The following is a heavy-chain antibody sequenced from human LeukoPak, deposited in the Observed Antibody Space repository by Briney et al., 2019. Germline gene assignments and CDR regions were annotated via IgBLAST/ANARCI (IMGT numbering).Heavy chain of an antibody. CDR2: ISNDGSNK. Sequence: PGGSLRLSCVASGFTFNNYAMHWVRQAPGKGLEWAAFISNDGSNKFYADSVKGRFTISRDDSRNTLHVEMRSLRPEDTAVYYCARDLGPTYCILDSWGQGILVTVSS. CDR3: ARDLGPTYCILDS. D-gene: IGHD3-16*01. V-gene: IGHV3-30*04. CDR1: GFTFNNYA. J-gene: IGHJ4*02.